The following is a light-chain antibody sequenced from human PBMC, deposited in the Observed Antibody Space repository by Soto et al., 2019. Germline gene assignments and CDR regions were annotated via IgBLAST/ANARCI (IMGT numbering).Light chain of an antibody. V-gene: IGLV1-51*01. J-gene: IGLJ1*01. CDR2: DNY. CDR1: RSNIGNNF. Sequence: QSVLTQPPSVSAAPGQEVNISCSGSRSNIGNNFVSWYQQFPGTAPKLLIYDNYKRTSGITDRISGSKSGTSATLGITGLQAGDAADYYCGTWDSSLNGYVFGPGTKVTVL. CDR3: GTWDSSLNGYV.